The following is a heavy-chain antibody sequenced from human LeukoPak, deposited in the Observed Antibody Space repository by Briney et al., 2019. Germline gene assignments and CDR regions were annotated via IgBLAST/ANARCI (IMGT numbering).Heavy chain of an antibody. CDR3: TPNDDFWSGYFGPSGY. D-gene: IGHD3-3*01. V-gene: IGHV3-49*04. Sequence: GGSLRLSCTASGFTFGDYAMSWVRQAPGKGLEWVGFIRSKAYGGTTEYAASVKGRFTISRDDSKSIAYLQMNSLKTEDTAVYYCTPNDDFWSGYFGPSGYWGQGTLVTVSS. CDR1: GFTFGDYA. CDR2: IRSKAYGGTT. J-gene: IGHJ4*02.